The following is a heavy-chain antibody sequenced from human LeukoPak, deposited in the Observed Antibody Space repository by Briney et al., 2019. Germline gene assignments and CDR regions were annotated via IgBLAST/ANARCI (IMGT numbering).Heavy chain of an antibody. CDR3: TKDRQGPNQYHMDV. CDR2: INQDGGTT. J-gene: IGHJ6*03. Sequence: GGSLRLSCAASGFTFSSLWMSWVRQAPGRGPEWVANINQDGGTTYYVASVKDRFTISRDNAKNSLSLQMSSLRAEDTAVYYCTKDRQGPNQYHMDVWGKGTTVTVSS. CDR1: GFTFSSLW. V-gene: IGHV3-7*01.